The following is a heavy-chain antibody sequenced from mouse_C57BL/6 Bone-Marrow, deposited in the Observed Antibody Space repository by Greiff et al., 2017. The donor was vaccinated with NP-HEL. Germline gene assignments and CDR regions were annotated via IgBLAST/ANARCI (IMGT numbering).Heavy chain of an antibody. CDR3: ARDGFYGYFDV. J-gene: IGHJ1*03. V-gene: IGHV1-53*01. CDR2: INPSNGGT. D-gene: IGHD1-1*01. Sequence: QVHVKQPGTELVKPGASVKLSCKASGYTFTSYWMHWVKQRPGQGLEWIGNINPSNGGTNYNEKFKSKATLTVDKSSSTAYMQLSSLTSEDSAVYYCARDGFYGYFDVWGTGTTVTVSS. CDR1: GYTFTSYW.